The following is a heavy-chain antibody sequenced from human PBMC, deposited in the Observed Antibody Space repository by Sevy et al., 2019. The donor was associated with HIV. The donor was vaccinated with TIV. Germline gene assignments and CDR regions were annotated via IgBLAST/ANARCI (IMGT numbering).Heavy chain of an antibody. CDR1: GFTFSNYG. J-gene: IGHJ4*02. Sequence: GGCLRLSCAASGFTFSNYGMHWVRQAPGKGLEWVAVIWNEGSNKYYADSVKGRFTISRDNSKNTLYLQMNSLRVEDTAVYFCARGGDFNDRSAKRDFDYWGQGTLVTVS. CDR3: ARGGDFNDRSAKRDFDY. V-gene: IGHV3-33*01. D-gene: IGHD3-22*01. CDR2: IWNEGSNK.